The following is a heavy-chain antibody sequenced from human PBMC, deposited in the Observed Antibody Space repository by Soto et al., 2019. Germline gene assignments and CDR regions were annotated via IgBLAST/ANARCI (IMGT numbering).Heavy chain of an antibody. CDR3: AVGAQGP. CDR2: ISYDGSNK. CDR1: GFTFSSYG. V-gene: IGHV3-30*03. Sequence: PGGSLRLSCAASGFTFSSYGMHWVRQAPGKGLEWVAVISYDGSNKYYADSVKGRFTISRDNSKNTLYLQMNSLRAEDTAVYYCAVGAQGPWGQGTLVTGS. J-gene: IGHJ5*02.